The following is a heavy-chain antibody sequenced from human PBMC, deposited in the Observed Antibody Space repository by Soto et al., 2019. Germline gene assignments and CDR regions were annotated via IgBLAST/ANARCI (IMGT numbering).Heavy chain of an antibody. CDR1: GFSLSTYHMG. D-gene: IGHD4-17*01. CDR3: AHAGDYDLLTFDH. V-gene: IGHV2-5*02. Sequence: QITLKESGPTLVRPAQTLTLTCDFSGFSLSTYHMGVAWIRHPPGKALEWLALIYWDDDKRYSPSLKDRLAISKDTSRNQVVPTITNIDPGDSATYFCAHAGDYDLLTFDHWGPGTLVTVSS. CDR2: IYWDDDK. J-gene: IGHJ4*02.